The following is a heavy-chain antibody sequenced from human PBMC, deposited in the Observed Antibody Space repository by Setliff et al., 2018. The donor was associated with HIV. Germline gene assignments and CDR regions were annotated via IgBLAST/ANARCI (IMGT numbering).Heavy chain of an antibody. J-gene: IGHJ4*02. V-gene: IGHV4-34*01. CDR3: ARGPIRYSSGVRWFLGVESWYSGIDY. D-gene: IGHD2-15*01. CDR1: DGSLSSYY. CDR2: INDSGTT. Sequence: LSLTCAVYDGSLSSYYWSWIRQSTGKGLEWIGEINDSGTTNYNPSLESRVTMLIDMSKNQLSLKLSSVTAADTAVYFCARGPIRYSSGVRWFLGVESWYSGIDYWGQGTRVTVSS.